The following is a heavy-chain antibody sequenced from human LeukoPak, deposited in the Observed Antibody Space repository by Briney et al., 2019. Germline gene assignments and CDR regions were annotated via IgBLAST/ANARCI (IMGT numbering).Heavy chain of an antibody. V-gene: IGHV3-9*01. CDR3: VKVPRSGCCAFDI. CDR2: ISWNGGKM. J-gene: IGHJ3*02. D-gene: IGHD6-19*01. CDR1: GFTFDDYA. Sequence: GRSLRLSCAASGFTFDDYAMHWVRQAPGKGLEWVSGISWNGGKMDYADSVKGRFTISRDKAKSSLYLQMNSLRAEDTAVYYCVKVPRSGCCAFDIWGQGTMVTVSS.